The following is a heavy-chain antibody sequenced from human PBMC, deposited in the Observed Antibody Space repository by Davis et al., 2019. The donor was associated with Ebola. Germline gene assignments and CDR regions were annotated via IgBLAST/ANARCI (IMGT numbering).Heavy chain of an antibody. Sequence: ASVKVSCKSSGYTFTSYGLVWVRHAPGLGLEWMGWISGFNTNTNFAQKFQGRVTVSKDTSTNTAYMDLRSLTSDDTAIYYCARAPNYDVLTGTSSYYFDYWGQGTLVTVPS. D-gene: IGHD3-9*01. J-gene: IGHJ4*02. CDR3: ARAPNYDVLTGTSSYYFDY. V-gene: IGHV1-18*04. CDR2: ISGFNTNT. CDR1: GYTFTSYG.